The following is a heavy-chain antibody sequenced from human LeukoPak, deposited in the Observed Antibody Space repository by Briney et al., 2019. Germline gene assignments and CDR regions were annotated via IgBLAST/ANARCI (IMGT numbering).Heavy chain of an antibody. D-gene: IGHD3-22*01. CDR2: IGSSGSNI. V-gene: IGHV3-11*04. CDR1: GFTFSDYY. CDR3: AREGLYYYDSSGYYAHY. J-gene: IGHJ4*02. Sequence: GGSLRLSCAAAGFTFSDYYMSWIRQAPGKGLEWVSYIGSSGSNIYYADSVKGRFTISRDNAKNSLYLQMNSLRAEDTAVYYCAREGLYYYDSSGYYAHYWGQGTLVTVSS.